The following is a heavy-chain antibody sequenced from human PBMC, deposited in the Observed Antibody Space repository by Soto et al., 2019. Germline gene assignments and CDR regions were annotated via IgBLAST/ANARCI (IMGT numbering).Heavy chain of an antibody. CDR3: ARGWPSLYCSSTSCYSTDFDY. V-gene: IGHV1-46*01. CDR1: GYTFTSYY. Sequence: QEQLVQSGAEVKKPGASVKVSCKASGYTFTSYYMHWVRQAPGQGLEWMGIINPSGGSTSYAQKFQGRVNMTRDTSTSTVYMELSSLRSEDTAVYYCARGWPSLYCSSTSCYSTDFDYWGQGTLVTVSS. D-gene: IGHD2-2*01. J-gene: IGHJ4*02. CDR2: INPSGGST.